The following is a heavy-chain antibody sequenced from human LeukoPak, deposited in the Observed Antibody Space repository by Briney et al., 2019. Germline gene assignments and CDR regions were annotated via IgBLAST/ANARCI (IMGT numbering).Heavy chain of an antibody. J-gene: IGHJ3*02. D-gene: IGHD1-20*01. Sequence: ASVKVSCKSSGYTFTGYYMHWVRQAPGQGLEWMGWINPNSGGTNYAQKFQGWVTMTRDTSISTAYMELSRLRSDDTAVYYCARGGITGTTRGPTRLNDAFDIWGQGTMVTVSS. CDR1: GYTFTGYY. CDR2: INPNSGGT. V-gene: IGHV1-2*04. CDR3: ARGGITGTTRGPTRLNDAFDI.